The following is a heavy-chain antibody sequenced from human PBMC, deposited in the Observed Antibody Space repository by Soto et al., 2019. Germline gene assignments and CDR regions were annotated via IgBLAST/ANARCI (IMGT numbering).Heavy chain of an antibody. Sequence: EVQLLESGGGLVQPGGSLRLSCAAAGFTFSIYAMSWVRQAPGKGLEWVSAISGSGGSTYYEDSVKGRFTISRDNSKNTLYLQMTSLRADDTAVYYCAKATRGGAATLIRDYWGQGTLVTVSS. D-gene: IGHD6-13*01. CDR1: GFTFSIYA. V-gene: IGHV3-23*01. CDR2: ISGSGGST. J-gene: IGHJ4*02. CDR3: AKATRGGAATLIRDY.